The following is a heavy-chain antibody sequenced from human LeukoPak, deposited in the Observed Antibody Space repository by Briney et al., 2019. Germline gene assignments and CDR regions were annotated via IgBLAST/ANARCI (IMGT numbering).Heavy chain of an antibody. J-gene: IGHJ4*02. CDR2: IYTSGST. D-gene: IGHD3-10*01. V-gene: IGHV4-4*07. Sequence: SETLSLTCTLSGGSISNYFWNWIRQPVGKGLEWIGRIYTSGSTNYNPSLKSRVTMSIDTSKNQFSLKVISVTAADAAVYYCARAGDGSGSYDNADYDFWGQGILVTVSS. CDR3: ARAGDGSGSYDNADYDF. CDR1: GGSISNYF.